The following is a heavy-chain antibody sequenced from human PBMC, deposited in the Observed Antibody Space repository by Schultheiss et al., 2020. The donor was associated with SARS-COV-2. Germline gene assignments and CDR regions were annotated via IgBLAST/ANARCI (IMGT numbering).Heavy chain of an antibody. J-gene: IGHJ4*02. Sequence: GGSLRLSCAASGFTFSSSWMHSVCQAPGKGLEWVSAISGSGGSTYYADSVKGRFTISRDNSKNTLYLQMNSLRAEDTAVYYCAKELLAGTIRNVWDYWGQGTLVTVSS. V-gene: IGHV3-23*01. CDR2: ISGSGGST. CDR3: AKELLAGTIRNVWDY. D-gene: IGHD6-19*01. CDR1: GFTFSSSW.